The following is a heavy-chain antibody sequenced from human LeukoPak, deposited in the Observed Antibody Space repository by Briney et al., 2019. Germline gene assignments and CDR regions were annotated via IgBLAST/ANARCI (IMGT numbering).Heavy chain of an antibody. J-gene: IGHJ3*02. Sequence: GGSLRLSCAASGFTFSSYAMSWVRQAPGKGLEWVSAISGSGGSTYYADSVKGRFTISRDNSKNTLYLQMNSLRAEDTAVYYCAKDLWAGYDFWSGYYAFDIWGQGTMVTVSS. CDR2: ISGSGGST. D-gene: IGHD3-3*01. CDR3: AKDLWAGYDFWSGYYAFDI. V-gene: IGHV3-23*01. CDR1: GFTFSSYA.